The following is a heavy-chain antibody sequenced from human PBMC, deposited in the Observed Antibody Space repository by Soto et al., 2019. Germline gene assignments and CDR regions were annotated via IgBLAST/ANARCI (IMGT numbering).Heavy chain of an antibody. J-gene: IGHJ2*01. CDR1: GDSVSSNSAA. Sequence: SQTLSLTCAISGDSVSSNSAAWNWIRQSPSRGLEWLGRTYCRSKWYNDYAVPVKSRITINPDTSKNQFSLQLNSVTPEDTAVYYCAREYGDYAPGGYWYFDLWGRGTLVTVSS. CDR2: TYCRSKWYN. V-gene: IGHV6-1*01. D-gene: IGHD4-17*01. CDR3: AREYGDYAPGGYWYFDL.